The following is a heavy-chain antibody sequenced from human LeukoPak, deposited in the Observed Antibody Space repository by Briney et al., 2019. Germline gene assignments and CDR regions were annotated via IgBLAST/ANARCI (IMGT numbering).Heavy chain of an antibody. CDR2: INPNSGGT. J-gene: IGHJ4*02. CDR3: AYDDFWSGYCLFCY. D-gene: IGHD3-3*01. Sequence: ASVKVSCKASGYTFTGYYMHWVRQAPGQGLEWMGRINPNSGGTNYAQKFQGRVTMTRDTSISTAYMEPSRLRSDDTAVYYCAYDDFWSGYCLFCYLGQGTLVNVS. V-gene: IGHV1-2*06. CDR1: GYTFTGYY.